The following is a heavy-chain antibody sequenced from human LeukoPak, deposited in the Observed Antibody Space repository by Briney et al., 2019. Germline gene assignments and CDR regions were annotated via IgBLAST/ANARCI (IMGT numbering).Heavy chain of an antibody. Sequence: SQTLSLTCTVSGGSISSGGYYWSWLRQHPGKGLEWIGYIYYSGSTYYNPSLKSRFTISVDTSKNQFSLKLSSVTAADTAVYYCARGLTGTHWGHFDYWGQGTLVTVSS. CDR3: ARGLTGTHWGHFDY. D-gene: IGHD1-20*01. CDR1: GGSISSGGYY. V-gene: IGHV4-31*03. J-gene: IGHJ4*02. CDR2: IYYSGST.